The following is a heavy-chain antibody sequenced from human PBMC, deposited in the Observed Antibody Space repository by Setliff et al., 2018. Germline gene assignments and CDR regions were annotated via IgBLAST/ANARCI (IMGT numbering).Heavy chain of an antibody. CDR2: INAGNGNI. Sequence: ASVKVSCKASGDTSTTYAIHWVRQAPGQGLEWMGWINAGNGNIRYPQNFQGRVTITRDTSASTAYMELSSLTSEDTAIYYCARGDVYSGSYYHFDYWGQGTLGTVSS. CDR3: ARGDVYSGSYYHFDY. V-gene: IGHV1-3*01. J-gene: IGHJ4*02. D-gene: IGHD1-26*01. CDR1: GDTSTTYA.